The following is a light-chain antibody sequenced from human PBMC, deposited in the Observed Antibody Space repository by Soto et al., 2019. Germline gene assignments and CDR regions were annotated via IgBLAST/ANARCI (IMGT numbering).Light chain of an antibody. Sequence: EVVMTQSPSTLSVSPGARATLSCRASQSVSSNLAWFQQKPGQAPRLLIHGASTRATGVPARFSGSGSGTEFTLTISSLQSEDFAVYYCHQYNNWPPWKFGQGTKVDIK. CDR3: HQYNNWPPWK. CDR2: GAS. V-gene: IGKV3-15*01. J-gene: IGKJ1*01. CDR1: QSVSSN.